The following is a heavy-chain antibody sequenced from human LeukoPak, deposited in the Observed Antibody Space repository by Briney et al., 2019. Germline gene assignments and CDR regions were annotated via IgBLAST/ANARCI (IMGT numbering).Heavy chain of an antibody. Sequence: TGGSLRLSCAASGFTVSSNYMSWVRQAPGKGLEWVSVIYSGGSTYYADSVKGRFTISRDNSKNTLYLQMNSLRAEDTAVYYCARDTRGGSYGYCYYYGMDVWGQGTTVTVPS. CDR2: IYSGGST. CDR1: GFTVSSNY. V-gene: IGHV3-53*01. CDR3: ARDTRGGSYGYCYYYGMDV. J-gene: IGHJ6*02. D-gene: IGHD1-26*01.